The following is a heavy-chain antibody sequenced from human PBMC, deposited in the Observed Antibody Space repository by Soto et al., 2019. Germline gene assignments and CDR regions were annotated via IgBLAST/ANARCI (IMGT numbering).Heavy chain of an antibody. CDR1: GYTFTGYY. V-gene: IGHV1-2*04. Sequence: QVQLVQSGAEVKKPGASVKVSCKASGYTFTGYYMHWMRQAPGQGLEWMGWINPNSGGTNYAQKFQGWVTMTRDTSISTAYMELSRLRSDDTAVYYCARDPGYSGYDSVYVYYGMDVWGQGTTVTVSS. CDR2: INPNSGGT. J-gene: IGHJ6*02. CDR3: ARDPGYSGYDSVYVYYGMDV. D-gene: IGHD5-12*01.